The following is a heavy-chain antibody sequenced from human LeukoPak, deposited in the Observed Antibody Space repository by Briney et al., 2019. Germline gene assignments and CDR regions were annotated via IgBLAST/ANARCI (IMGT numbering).Heavy chain of an antibody. J-gene: IGHJ4*02. D-gene: IGHD3-22*01. CDR2: IRYDGSNK. CDR3: ARGYYYDSSGYSDDY. CDR1: GFTFSSYG. V-gene: IGHV3-30*02. Sequence: PGGSLRLSCAASGFTFSSYGMHWVRQAPGKGLEWVAYIRYDGSNKYYADSVKGRFTISRDNAKNTLYLQMNSLRAEDTAVYYCARGYYYDSSGYSDDYWGQGTLVTVSS.